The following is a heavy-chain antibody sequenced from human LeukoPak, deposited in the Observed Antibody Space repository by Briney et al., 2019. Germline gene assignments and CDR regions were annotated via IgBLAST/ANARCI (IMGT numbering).Heavy chain of an antibody. CDR1: GFTFSDYS. Sequence: GGSLRLSCAASGFTFSDYSMNWVRQAPGKGLEWVSSILSGGAYTYYADSVKGRFTISRDDAKNSLCLQMNSLRVEDTAMYYCARARSPSDHWGQGTLVTVSS. V-gene: IGHV3-21*01. CDR2: ILSGGAYT. CDR3: ARARSPSDH. J-gene: IGHJ4*02.